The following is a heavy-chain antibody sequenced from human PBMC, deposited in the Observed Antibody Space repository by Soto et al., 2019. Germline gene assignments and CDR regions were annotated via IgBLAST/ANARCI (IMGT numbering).Heavy chain of an antibody. D-gene: IGHD6-6*01. CDR3: ARAPYSSSGPGWFDP. CDR2: INPNSGGT. J-gene: IGHJ5*02. CDR1: GYTLTGYY. V-gene: IGHV1-2*04. Sequence: ASVKVSCKASGYTLTGYYMHWVRQAPGQGLEWMGWINPNSGGTNYAQKFQGWVTMTRDTSISTAYMELSRLRSDDTAVYYCARAPYSSSGPGWFDPWGQGTLVTVSS.